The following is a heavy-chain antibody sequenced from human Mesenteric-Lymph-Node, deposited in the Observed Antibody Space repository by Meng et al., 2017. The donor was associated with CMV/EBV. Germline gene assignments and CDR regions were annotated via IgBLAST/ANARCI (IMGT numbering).Heavy chain of an antibody. Sequence: FSGVSLSSSGVSVGWIRQPPGKALEWLAVIYWDDDRRYSPSLSRRLTITRDTSKNQVVLKMTNMDPVDTATYYCAHSLTQLLPYFDYWGQGFLVTVSS. CDR3: AHSLTQLLPYFDY. V-gene: IGHV2-5*02. CDR2: IYWDDDR. D-gene: IGHD1-1*01. CDR1: GVSLSSSGVS. J-gene: IGHJ4*02.